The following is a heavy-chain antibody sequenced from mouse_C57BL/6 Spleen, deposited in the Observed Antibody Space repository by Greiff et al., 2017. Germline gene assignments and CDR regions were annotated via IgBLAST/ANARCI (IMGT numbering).Heavy chain of an antibody. CDR3: ARDNWDWYFDV. CDR1: GFTFSDYY. Sequence: VQLVESEGGLVQPGSSMKLSCTASGFTFSDYYMAWVRQVPEKGLEWVANINYDGSSTYYLDSLKSRFIISRDNAKNILYLQMSSLKSEDTATYYCARDNWDWYFDVWGTGTTVTVSS. CDR2: INYDGSST. J-gene: IGHJ1*03. D-gene: IGHD4-1*01. V-gene: IGHV5-16*01.